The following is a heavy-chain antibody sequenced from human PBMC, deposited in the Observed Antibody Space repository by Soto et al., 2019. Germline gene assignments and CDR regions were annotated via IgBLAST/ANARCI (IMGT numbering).Heavy chain of an antibody. V-gene: IGHV1-18*04. CDR1: GYTFTSYG. D-gene: IGHD6-13*01. CDR2: ISAYNGNT. Sequence: ASVKVSCKASGYTFTSYGIRWVRQAPLQVLEWMVCISAYNGNTNYAQKLQGRVTMTTDTSTSTAYMELTSLRSDDTAVYYCASDQGLDYYRSSWSVPFYWGQGTLVTVSS. J-gene: IGHJ4*02. CDR3: ASDQGLDYYRSSWSVPFY.